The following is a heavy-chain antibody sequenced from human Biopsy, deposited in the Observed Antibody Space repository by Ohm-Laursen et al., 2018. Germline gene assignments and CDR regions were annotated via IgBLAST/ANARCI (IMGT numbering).Heavy chain of an antibody. V-gene: IGHV4-39*01. CDR1: GGSISDSTHH. J-gene: IGHJ4*02. Sequence: SDTLSLTCTVSGGSISDSTHHWGWIRQSPGKGLEWIGNIYYSGNTDYSPSLKSRVTISVDTSNNQFSLKLRSVTAADTAVYYCARQVDFWSGYVDYWGQGTLVAVSS. CDR2: IYYSGNT. CDR3: ARQVDFWSGYVDY. D-gene: IGHD3-3*01.